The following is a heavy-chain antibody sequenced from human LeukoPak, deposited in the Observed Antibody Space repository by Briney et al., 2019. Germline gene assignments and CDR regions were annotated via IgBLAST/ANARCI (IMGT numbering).Heavy chain of an antibody. D-gene: IGHD3-10*01. Sequence: PGGSLRLSCAASGFTFDDYGMSWVRQAPGMGLEWVSGLNWNGGRTGYADSVRGRFTISRDNAKNSLYLQMNNLRAEDTAVYYCARDLSTYEGFGDRFDYWGQGILVTVSA. V-gene: IGHV3-20*04. CDR3: ARDLSTYEGFGDRFDY. CDR1: GFTFDDYG. CDR2: LNWNGGRT. J-gene: IGHJ4*02.